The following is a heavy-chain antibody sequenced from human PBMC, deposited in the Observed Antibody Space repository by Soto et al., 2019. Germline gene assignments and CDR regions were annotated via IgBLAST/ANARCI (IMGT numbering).Heavy chain of an antibody. CDR1: GFTFSDYY. D-gene: IGHD3-3*01. CDR2: SRNKGSGYST. CDR3: ARSGSDYFDY. V-gene: IGHV3-72*01. J-gene: IGHJ4*02. Sequence: EVQLVESGGGLVQPGGSLRLSCAVSGFTFSDYYMDWVRQAPGKGLEWVGRSRNKGSGYSTEYAVSVKGRFTISREDSKNSLFLQMNGLKTEDTAVYYCARSGSDYFDYWGQGTLVTVSS.